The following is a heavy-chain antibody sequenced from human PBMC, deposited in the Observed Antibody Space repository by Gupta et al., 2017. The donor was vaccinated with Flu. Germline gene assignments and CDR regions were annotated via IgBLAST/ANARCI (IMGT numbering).Heavy chain of an antibody. CDR2: ISSSRSYN. CDR1: GFTFSSYS. D-gene: IGHD6-6*01. J-gene: IGHJ4*02. Sequence: EVQLVESGGGLVKPGGSLRLSCAASGFTFSSYSMNWVRQAPGKGLEWVSSISSSRSYNYAADSVEGQLTISGDNAKNSLYLQMNSLSAEDTAVYDGGRAEYRSSFAEFGYWGQGTLGTVS. V-gene: IGHV3-21*01. CDR3: GRAEYRSSFAEFGY.